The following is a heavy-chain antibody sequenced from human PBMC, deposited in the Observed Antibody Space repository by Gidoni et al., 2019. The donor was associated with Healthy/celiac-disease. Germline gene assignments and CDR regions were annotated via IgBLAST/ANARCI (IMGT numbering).Heavy chain of an antibody. CDR1: GFTLSSYG. V-gene: IGHV3-33*01. J-gene: IGHJ5*02. D-gene: IGHD3-16*02. CDR3: ARPYYDYVWGSYRNNWFDP. CDR2: IWYDGSNK. Sequence: QVQLVESGGGVVQPGRSLRISCAASGFTLSSYGMHWVRQAPGKGLEWVAVIWYDGSNKYYADSVKGRFTISRDNSKNTLYLQMNSLRAEDTAVYYCARPYYDYVWGSYRNNWFDPWGQGTLVTVSS.